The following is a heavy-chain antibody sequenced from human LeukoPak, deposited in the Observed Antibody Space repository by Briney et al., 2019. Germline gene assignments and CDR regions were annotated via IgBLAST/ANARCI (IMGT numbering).Heavy chain of an antibody. Sequence: SETLSLTCAVYGGSFSGYSWSWIRQPPGKGLEWIGEINHSGSTNYNPSLKSRVTISVDTSKNQFSLKLSSVTAADTAVYNCARGFYDDSSGPPYYFDYWGQGTLVTVSS. CDR1: GGSFSGYS. V-gene: IGHV4-34*01. CDR3: ARGFYDDSSGPPYYFDY. D-gene: IGHD3-22*01. CDR2: INHSGST. J-gene: IGHJ4*02.